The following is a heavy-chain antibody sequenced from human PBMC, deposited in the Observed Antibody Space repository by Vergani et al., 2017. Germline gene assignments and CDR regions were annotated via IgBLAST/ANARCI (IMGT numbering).Heavy chain of an antibody. V-gene: IGHV3-23*01. Sequence: EVQLLESGGGLVQPGGSLRLSCAASGFTFSSYAMSWVRQAPGKGLEWVSAISGSGGSTYYADSVKGRFTISRDNSKNTLYLQMNSLRAEDTAVYYCAKDGVRRLWFGELFHRAQYFDYWGQGTLVTVSS. CDR1: GFTFSSYA. J-gene: IGHJ4*02. CDR2: ISGSGGST. CDR3: AKDGVRRLWFGELFHRAQYFDY. D-gene: IGHD3-10*01.